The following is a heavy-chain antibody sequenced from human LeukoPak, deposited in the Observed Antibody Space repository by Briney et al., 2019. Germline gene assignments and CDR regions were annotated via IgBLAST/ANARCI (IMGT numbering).Heavy chain of an antibody. CDR2: INPNSGGT. J-gene: IGHJ5*02. Sequence: ASVKVSCKASGYTFTGYYMHWVRQAPGPGLEWMGWINPNSGGTNYAQKFQGRVTMTRDTSISTAYMELSRLRSDDPAVYYCARPYIFKGEGFDPWGQGTLVTVSS. CDR3: ARPYIFKGEGFDP. V-gene: IGHV1-2*02. CDR1: GYTFTGYY. D-gene: IGHD3-10*01.